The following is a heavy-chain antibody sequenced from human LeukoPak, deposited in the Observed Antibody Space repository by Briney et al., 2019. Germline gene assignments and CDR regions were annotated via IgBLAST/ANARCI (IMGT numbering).Heavy chain of an antibody. V-gene: IGHV3-21*01. CDR2: ISGTGDNT. J-gene: IGHJ4*02. Sequence: GGSLRLSCAASGFTFSSYSMNWVRQAPGKGLKWVSTISGTGDNTYYADSVKGRFTISRDNAKNSLYLQMNSLRAEDTAVYYCARGGQGNWPTPFDYWGQGTLVTVSS. CDR1: GFTFSSYS. CDR3: ARGGQGNWPTPFDY. D-gene: IGHD1-1*01.